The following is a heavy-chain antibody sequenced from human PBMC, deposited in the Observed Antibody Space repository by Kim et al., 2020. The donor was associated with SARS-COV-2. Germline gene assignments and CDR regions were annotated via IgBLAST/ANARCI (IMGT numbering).Heavy chain of an antibody. D-gene: IGHD3-10*01. V-gene: IGHV3-30*04. J-gene: IGHJ6*01. CDR2: ISYDGSNK. CDR3: AREIGLWFGEFPPSRYY. CDR1: GFTFSSYA. Sequence: GGSLRLSCAASGFTFSSYAMHWVRQAPGKGLEWVAVISYDGSNKYYADSVKGRFTISRDNSKNTLYLQMNSLRAEDTAVYYCAREIGLWFGEFPPSRYY.